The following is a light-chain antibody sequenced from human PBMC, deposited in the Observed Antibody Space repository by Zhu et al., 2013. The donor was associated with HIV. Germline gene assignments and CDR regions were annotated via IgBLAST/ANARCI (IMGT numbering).Light chain of an antibody. Sequence: DIQMTQSPSSLSASVGDRVTITCRASQGISKFLAWYQQKPGRVPKLLIYGASTLQSGVPSRFSGSGSGTDFTLTISSLQPEDVATYYCQKYNDAPLTFGGGTKVEI. V-gene: IGKV1-27*01. J-gene: IGKJ4*01. CDR1: QGISKF. CDR2: GAS. CDR3: QKYNDAPLT.